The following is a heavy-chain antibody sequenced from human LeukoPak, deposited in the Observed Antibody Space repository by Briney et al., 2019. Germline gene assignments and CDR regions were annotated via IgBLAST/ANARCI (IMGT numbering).Heavy chain of an antibody. Sequence: GGSLRLSCAASGFTFSSYWMSWVRQAPGKGLEWVANIKQDGSEKCYVDSVKGRFTISRDNAKNSLYLQMNSLRAEDTAVYYCARDRWFTIFGVVKYYYFDYWGQGTLVTVSS. V-gene: IGHV3-7*01. D-gene: IGHD3-3*01. CDR2: IKQDGSEK. CDR1: GFTFSSYW. CDR3: ARDRWFTIFGVVKYYYFDY. J-gene: IGHJ4*02.